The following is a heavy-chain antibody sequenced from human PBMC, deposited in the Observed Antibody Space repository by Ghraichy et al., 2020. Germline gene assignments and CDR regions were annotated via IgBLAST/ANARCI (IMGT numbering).Heavy chain of an antibody. J-gene: IGHJ4*02. CDR2: IYTSGST. Sequence: SETLSLTCTVSGGSISSYYWSWIRQPPGKGLEWIGYIYTSGSTNYNPSLKSRVTISVDTSKNQFSLKLSSVTAADTAVYYCARRTWYSGWYVIDYWGQGTLVTVSS. V-gene: IGHV4-4*09. D-gene: IGHD6-19*01. CDR3: ARRTWYSGWYVIDY. CDR1: GGSISSYY.